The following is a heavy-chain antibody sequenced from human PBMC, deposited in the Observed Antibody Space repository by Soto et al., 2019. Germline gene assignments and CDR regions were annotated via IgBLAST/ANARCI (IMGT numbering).Heavy chain of an antibody. CDR1: GYTFTGYY. CDR2: INPNSGGT. J-gene: IGHJ4*02. Sequence: GASVKVSCKASGYTFTGYYMHWVRQAPGQGLEWMGWINPNSGGTNYAQKFQGWVTMTRDTSISTAYMELSRLRSDDTAVYHCARAHLAYCGGDCYSFPPGYWGQGTLVTVSS. V-gene: IGHV1-2*04. CDR3: ARAHLAYCGGDCYSFPPGY. D-gene: IGHD2-21*02.